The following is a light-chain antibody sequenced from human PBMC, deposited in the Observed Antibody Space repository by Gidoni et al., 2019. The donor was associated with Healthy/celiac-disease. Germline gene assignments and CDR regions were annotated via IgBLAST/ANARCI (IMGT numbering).Light chain of an antibody. CDR3: QQRSNWPPEVT. J-gene: IGKJ4*01. Sequence: EIVLTQAPATLSLSPGERATLSCRASQSVSSYLALYQQKPGQAPRLLIYDASNRATGIPARFSGSGSGTDFTLTISSLEPEDFAVYYCQQRSNWPPEVTFGGGTKVEIK. CDR2: DAS. V-gene: IGKV3-11*01. CDR1: QSVSSY.